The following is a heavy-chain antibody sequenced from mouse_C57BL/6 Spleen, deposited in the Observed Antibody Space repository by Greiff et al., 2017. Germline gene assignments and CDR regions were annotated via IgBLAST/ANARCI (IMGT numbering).Heavy chain of an antibody. CDR3: ARIYYYGSSYYFDY. D-gene: IGHD1-1*01. CDR1: GYTFTDYN. Sequence: EVQLQQSGPELVKPGASVKMSCKASGYTFTDYNMHWVKQSHGKSLEWIGYINPNNGGTSYNQKFKGKATLTVNKSSSTAYMELRSLTSEDSAVYYCARIYYYGSSYYFDYWGQGTTLTVSS. J-gene: IGHJ2*01. CDR2: INPNNGGT. V-gene: IGHV1-22*01.